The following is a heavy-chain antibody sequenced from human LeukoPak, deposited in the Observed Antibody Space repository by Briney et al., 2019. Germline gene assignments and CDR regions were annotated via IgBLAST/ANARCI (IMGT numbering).Heavy chain of an antibody. J-gene: IGHJ3*02. CDR3: ARDRRYNWNFDAFDI. CDR1: GGSISSYY. Sequence: PSETLSLTCTVSGGSISSYYWSLIRRPPGKGLEWTGYIYYSGSTNYNPSLKSRVTISVDTSKNQFSLKLSSVTAADTAVYYCARDRRYNWNFDAFDIWGQGTMVTVSS. V-gene: IGHV4-59*01. CDR2: IYYSGST. D-gene: IGHD1-7*01.